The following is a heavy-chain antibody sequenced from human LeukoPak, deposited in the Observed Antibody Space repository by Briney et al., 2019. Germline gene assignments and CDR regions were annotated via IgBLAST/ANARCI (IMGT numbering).Heavy chain of an antibody. CDR3: ARDRGDGYNFIFDY. CDR1: GFTVSSNH. Sequence: PGGSLRLSCAASGFTVSSNHMAWVRQAPGEGLEWVSVFYRGGMTNYADSVKGRFTISRDNSKNTLYLQMNSLRAEDTAVYHCARDRGDGYNFIFDYWGQGTLVTVSS. V-gene: IGHV3-66*01. D-gene: IGHD5-24*01. CDR2: FYRGGMT. J-gene: IGHJ4*02.